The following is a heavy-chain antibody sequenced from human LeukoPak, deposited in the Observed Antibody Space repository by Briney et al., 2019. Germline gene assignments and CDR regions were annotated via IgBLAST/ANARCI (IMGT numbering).Heavy chain of an antibody. CDR3: ARDGRCFSYGPYGTHV. D-gene: IGHD5-18*01. Sequence: GGSLRLSCAVSGFTFSSCSMNGVRQAPRKGLEWVSSISSSSSYIYYSDSVKGRFTISRDNAKNSLHLQMNSLRAEDTAVYYCARDGRCFSYGPYGTHVWGQGTTVTVSS. CDR2: ISSSSSYI. V-gene: IGHV3-21*01. J-gene: IGHJ6*02. CDR1: GFTFSSCS.